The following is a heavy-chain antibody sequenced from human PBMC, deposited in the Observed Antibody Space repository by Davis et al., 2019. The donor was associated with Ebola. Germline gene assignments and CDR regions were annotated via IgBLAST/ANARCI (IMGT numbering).Heavy chain of an antibody. CDR1: GFTFSDSA. V-gene: IGHV3-23*01. CDR3: AKDMDIVLMVYAGGPYFDY. Sequence: GESLKISCAASGFTFSDSAMSWVRQAPGRGLEWVSAISGSGGSTYYADSVKGRFTISRDNSKNTLYLQMNSLRAEDTAVYYCAKDMDIVLMVYAGGPYFDYWGQGTLDTVSS. J-gene: IGHJ4*02. D-gene: IGHD2-8*01. CDR2: ISGSGGST.